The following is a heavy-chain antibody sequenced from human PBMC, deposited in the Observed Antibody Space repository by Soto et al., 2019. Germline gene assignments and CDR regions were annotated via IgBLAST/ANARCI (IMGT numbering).Heavy chain of an antibody. J-gene: IGHJ4*02. Sequence: EVQLVESGGGLVKPGGSLRLSCAASGFTFSTYSMNWVRQAPGKGLEWVSAISGSGGSTYYADSVKGRFTISRDNSKNTLYLQMNSLRAEDTAVYYCAKAVPYYYDSSGYSNFDYWGQGTLVTVSS. CDR3: AKAVPYYYDSSGYSNFDY. V-gene: IGHV3-23*04. D-gene: IGHD3-22*01. CDR1: GFTFSTYS. CDR2: ISGSGGST.